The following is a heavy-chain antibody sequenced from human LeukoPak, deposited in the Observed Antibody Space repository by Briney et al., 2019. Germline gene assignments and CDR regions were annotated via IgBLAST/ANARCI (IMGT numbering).Heavy chain of an antibody. J-gene: IGHJ4*02. V-gene: IGHV4-4*02. Sequence: PSGTLSLTCAVSGGSISSTNWWSWVRQPPGKGLEWIGEIYHSGTTNYNSSLKSRVTISVDKPKNQFSLKLSSVTAADTAIYYCARASGYSNRHCDYWGQGTLVTVSS. CDR3: ARASGYSNRHCDY. CDR2: IYHSGTT. CDR1: GGSISSTNW. D-gene: IGHD6-13*01.